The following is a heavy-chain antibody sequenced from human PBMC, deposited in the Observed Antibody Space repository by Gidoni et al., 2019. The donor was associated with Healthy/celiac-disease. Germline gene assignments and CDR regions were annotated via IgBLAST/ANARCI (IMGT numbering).Heavy chain of an antibody. Sequence: QVQLHEPRPGLVKPAATLSPTCTASGVSVSSGSYYWSWIRQPPGKGLEWIGFIYYSGSTNYNPPLKSRVTISVDTYKNQFSLKLSSVTAADTAVYYCARGPYYYYMDVWGKGTTVTVSS. J-gene: IGHJ6*03. V-gene: IGHV4-61*01. CDR2: IYYSGST. CDR3: ARGPYYYYMDV. CDR1: GVSVSSGSYY.